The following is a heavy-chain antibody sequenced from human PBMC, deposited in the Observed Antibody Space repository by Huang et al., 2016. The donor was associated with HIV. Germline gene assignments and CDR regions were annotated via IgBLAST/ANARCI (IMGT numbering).Heavy chain of an antibody. V-gene: IGHV1-8*01. Sequence: QVQLVQSGAEVKKPGASVRVSCKASGYTFTSYDINWVRQASGQGLEGMGWMNPLSGNTGYATKFQGRVTMTGNTAISVAYMELRSLRSEDTAVYYCARGLGPAAWFDPWGQGTLVTVSS. J-gene: IGHJ5*02. D-gene: IGHD6-25*01. CDR2: MNPLSGNT. CDR1: GYTFTSYD. CDR3: ARGLGPAAWFDP.